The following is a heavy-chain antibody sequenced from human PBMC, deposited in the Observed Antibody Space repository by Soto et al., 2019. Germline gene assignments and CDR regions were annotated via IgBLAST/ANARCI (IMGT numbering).Heavy chain of an antibody. CDR2: IYHSGST. Sequence: SSDTLSLTCAVSGHSISSGCYSWSWIRQPAGEGLEWIGYIYHSGSTYYNPSLKSRVTISVDRSKNQFSLKLSSVTAADTAVYYCARHVAEMVAFDIWGQGTMVTVS. CDR1: GHSISSGCYS. D-gene: IGHD2-8*01. V-gene: IGHV4-30-2*01. CDR3: ARHVAEMVAFDI. J-gene: IGHJ3*02.